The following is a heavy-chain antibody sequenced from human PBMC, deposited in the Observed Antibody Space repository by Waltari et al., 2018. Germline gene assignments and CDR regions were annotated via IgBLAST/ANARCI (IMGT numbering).Heavy chain of an antibody. V-gene: IGHV1-8*01. J-gene: IGHJ3*02. CDR1: GYTFTSYD. CDR2: MNPNSGNT. D-gene: IGHD3-10*01. CDR3: ASMVTPSAFDI. Sequence: QVQLVQSGAEVKKPGASVKVSCKASGYTFTSYDINWVGQDTGQGLEGMGCMNPNSGNTGYEQKFQGRVTMTRNTAISTAYMELSSLRSEDTAVYYCASMVTPSAFDIWGQGTMVTVSS.